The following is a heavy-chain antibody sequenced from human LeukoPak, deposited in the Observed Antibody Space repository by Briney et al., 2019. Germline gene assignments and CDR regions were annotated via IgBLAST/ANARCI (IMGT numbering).Heavy chain of an antibody. CDR1: GFTFSSYG. CDR2: ISGSGGST. CDR3: AKDGVRYYDILTGYYFDY. J-gene: IGHJ4*02. V-gene: IGHV3-23*01. D-gene: IGHD3-9*01. Sequence: GGSLRLSCAASGFTFSSYGMSWVRQAPGKGLEWVSAISGSGGSTYYADPVKGRFTISRDNSKNTLYLQMNSLRAEDTAVYYCAKDGVRYYDILTGYYFDYWGQGTLVTVSS.